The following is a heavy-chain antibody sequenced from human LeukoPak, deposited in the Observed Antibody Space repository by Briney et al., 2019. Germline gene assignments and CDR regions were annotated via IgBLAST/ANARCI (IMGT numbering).Heavy chain of an antibody. CDR1: GFTFSDAW. CDR3: TRYYDSSGYYYFDN. D-gene: IGHD3-22*01. CDR2: IKSKTNGGTT. J-gene: IGHJ4*02. V-gene: IGHV3-15*07. Sequence: GRSLRLSCAASGFTFSDAWMNWVRQAPGKGLEWVGRIKSKTNGGTTDYAAPVKGRFTISRDDSKNTLYLQMNSLKTEDTAVYYCTRYYDSSGYYYFDNWGQGTLVTVSS.